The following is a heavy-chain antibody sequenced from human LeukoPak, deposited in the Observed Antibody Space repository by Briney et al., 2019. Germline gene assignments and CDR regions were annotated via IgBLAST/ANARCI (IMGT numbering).Heavy chain of an antibody. CDR1: GGSISSGDYY. CDR3: ARVGSDDILTGIDY. CDR2: IYYSGST. V-gene: IGHV4-30-4*08. D-gene: IGHD3-9*01. Sequence: SETLSLTCTVSGGSISSGDYYWIWIRQPPGKGLEWVGYIYYSGSTYYNPSLKSRVTISVDTSKNQVPLKLRSVTAADTAVYYCARVGSDDILTGIDYWGQGTLVTVSS. J-gene: IGHJ4*02.